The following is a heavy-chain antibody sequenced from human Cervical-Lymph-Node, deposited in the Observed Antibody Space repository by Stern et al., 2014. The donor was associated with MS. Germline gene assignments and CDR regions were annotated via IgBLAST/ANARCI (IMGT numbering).Heavy chain of an antibody. V-gene: IGHV3-30*18. CDR1: GLTFSRYG. J-gene: IGHJ4*02. CDR2: VSRDGSVQ. D-gene: IGHD1-20*01. CDR3: AKENVITGTNAHYSFDY. Sequence: VQLVESGGGVVQPGRSLRLSCAASGLTFSRYGMHWVRQAPGQGLEWVAGVSRDGSVQYYADSVKGRFTLSRDNSKNMLYLQMNSLRAEDTAVYYCAKENVITGTNAHYSFDYWGQGTLVTVSS.